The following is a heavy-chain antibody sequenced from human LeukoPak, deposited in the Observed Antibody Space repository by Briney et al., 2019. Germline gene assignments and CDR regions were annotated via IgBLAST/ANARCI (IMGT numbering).Heavy chain of an antibody. CDR2: IYYSGST. CDR1: GGSISSYY. CDR3: ARDRGITPLGWFDP. J-gene: IGHJ5*02. Sequence: SETLSLTCTVSGGSISSYYWSWIRQPPGKGLEWIVYIYYSGSTNYNPSLKSRVTISVDTSKNQFSLKLSSVTAADTAVYYCARDRGITPLGWFDPWGQGTLVTVSS. V-gene: IGHV4-59*01. D-gene: IGHD3-10*01.